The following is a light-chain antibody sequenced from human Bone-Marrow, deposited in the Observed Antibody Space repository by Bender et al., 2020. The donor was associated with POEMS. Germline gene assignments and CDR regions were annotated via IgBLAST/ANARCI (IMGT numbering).Light chain of an antibody. V-gene: IGLV2-14*02. J-gene: IGLJ2*01. Sequence: HSALTQPASVSGSPGQSITISCTGTSSDVGSYNVVSWYQQHPGKAPKVMIYEGNKRPSGIPERFSGSSSGTTATLTISGVQAEDEADYYCQSADTSGTYRYVVFGGGTKLTVL. CDR3: QSADTSGTYRYVV. CDR1: SSDVGSYNV. CDR2: EGN.